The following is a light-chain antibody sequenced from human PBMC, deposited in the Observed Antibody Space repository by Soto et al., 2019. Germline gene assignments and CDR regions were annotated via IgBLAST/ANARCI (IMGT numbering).Light chain of an antibody. V-gene: IGKV3-20*01. CDR3: QQYGSSGT. CDR1: QSVSSSR. Sequence: EIVLTQSPGTLSLSPGERATLSCRASQSVSSSRLAWYRQKPGQAPRLLIYGASTRATGVTARFRGGGSGTDFTLTIRRLEPEDFAVYYCQQYGSSGTFGQGTKVDIK. J-gene: IGKJ1*01. CDR2: GAS.